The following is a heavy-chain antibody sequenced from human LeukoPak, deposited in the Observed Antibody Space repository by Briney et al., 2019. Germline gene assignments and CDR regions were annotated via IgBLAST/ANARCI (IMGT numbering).Heavy chain of an antibody. CDR2: ISWNGGFM. Sequence: GGSLRLSCAASGFTFDAYAIHWVRQPPGKGLEWVSIISWNGGFMDYADSVKGRFTISRENVQISVYLDMNSLRPEDTAFYFCAKVRGTYSSGFYFDSWGQGTLVTVSS. V-gene: IGHV3-9*01. J-gene: IGHJ4*02. CDR1: GFTFDAYA. D-gene: IGHD6-19*01. CDR3: AKVRGTYSSGFYFDS.